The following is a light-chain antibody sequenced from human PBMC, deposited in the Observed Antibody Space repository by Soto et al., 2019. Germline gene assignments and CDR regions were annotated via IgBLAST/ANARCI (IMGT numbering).Light chain of an antibody. CDR1: QSVSSNY. J-gene: IGKJ3*01. CDR2: GAS. Sequence: EIVLTQSPGTLSLSPGERATLSCRASQSVSSNYLAWYQQKPGQAPRPLIYGASSRATGIPDRFSGSGSGTDFTLTISRLEPEDFAVYYCQQYASSPFTFGPGTKVDIK. CDR3: QQYASSPFT. V-gene: IGKV3-20*01.